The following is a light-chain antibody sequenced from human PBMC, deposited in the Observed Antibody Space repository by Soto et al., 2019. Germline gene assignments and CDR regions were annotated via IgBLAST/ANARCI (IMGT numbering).Light chain of an antibody. V-gene: IGKV3-20*01. CDR2: GAS. J-gene: IGKJ3*01. Sequence: EIVLIQSPDTLSLSTGERATLSCRASETISSHYIAWYQQKPGQAPRLLIFGASTRATGIPDRFSGSWSGTDFTLTISRLEPEDFAVYYCQNFGDSPFTFGPGTKVDIK. CDR1: ETISSHY. CDR3: QNFGDSPFT.